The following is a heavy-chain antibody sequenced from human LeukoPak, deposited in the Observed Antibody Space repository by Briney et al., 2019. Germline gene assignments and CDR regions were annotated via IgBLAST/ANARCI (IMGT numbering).Heavy chain of an antibody. V-gene: IGHV1-18*01. J-gene: IGHJ3*02. CDR1: GYSFTSYG. D-gene: IGHD3-22*01. CDR2: ISAYNGNT. CDR3: ARDQTPSSSGYRNSDAFDI. Sequence: ASVKVSCKASGYSFTSYGISWVGQSPGQGLEWMGWISAYNGNTNYAQKLQGRVTMTTDTSTSTAYMELRSLRSEDTAVYYSARDQTPSSSGYRNSDAFDIWGQGTMVTVSS.